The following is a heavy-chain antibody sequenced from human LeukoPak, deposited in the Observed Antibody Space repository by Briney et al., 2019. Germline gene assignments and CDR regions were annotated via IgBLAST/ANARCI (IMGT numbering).Heavy chain of an antibody. D-gene: IGHD3-10*01. CDR1: GGSFSGHY. CDR2: INHSGST. CDR3: ARPRYGSGSLDS. V-gene: IGHV4-34*01. Sequence: PSETLSLTCAVYGGSFSGHYWTWIRQPPGKGLEWIGEINHSGSTTYNPSLNSRVTISVDTSKNQFSLRLSSVAAADTAVYYCARPRYGSGSLDSWGQGTLVTVSS. J-gene: IGHJ4*02.